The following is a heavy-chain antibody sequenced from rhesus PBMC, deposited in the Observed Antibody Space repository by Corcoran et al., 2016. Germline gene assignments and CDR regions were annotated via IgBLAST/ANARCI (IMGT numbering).Heavy chain of an antibody. CDR3: ARGSPITIFGLVISEYFDY. D-gene: IGHD3-3*01. J-gene: IGHJ4*01. Sequence: QLQLQESGPGLVKPSETLSLTCAVSGGSISSNYWSWIRQPPGKGLEWIGRISGSGGSTDYNPSLTSRFTISTDTSKNQFSLKLSSVTAADTAVYYCARGSPITIFGLVISEYFDYWGQGVLVTVSS. CDR1: GGSISSNY. V-gene: IGHV4-173*01. CDR2: ISGSGGST.